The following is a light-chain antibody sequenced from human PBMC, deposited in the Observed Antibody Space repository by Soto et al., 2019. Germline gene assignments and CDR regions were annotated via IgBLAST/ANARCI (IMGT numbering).Light chain of an antibody. CDR2: LGS. CDR3: MQGLHSHLT. J-gene: IGKJ4*01. Sequence: VMTQSPLSLPVTPGEPASISCRSSRSLLHINVQNYLDWYLQKPGQSPQLLIYLGSNRASLVHDRFSGSGSGTDFTLQISRVEAEDAGVYSCMQGLHSHLTFGGGTKLEIK. CDR1: RSLLHINVQNY. V-gene: IGKV2-28*01.